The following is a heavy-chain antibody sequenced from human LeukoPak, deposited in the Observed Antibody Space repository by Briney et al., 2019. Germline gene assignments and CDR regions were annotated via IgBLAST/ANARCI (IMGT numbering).Heavy chain of an antibody. Sequence: GGSLRLSCAASGFSSSSYGMHWVRQAPGKGLEWVAVISNDGSITKYGDSVKGRFTISRDNSKNTLYVQMNSLRTDDTAVYYCAKSKSPYPMDYIFDFWGQGTLVTVSS. CDR3: AKSKSPYPMDYIFDF. D-gene: IGHD4-11*01. CDR1: GFSSSSYG. CDR2: ISNDGSIT. V-gene: IGHV3-30*18. J-gene: IGHJ4*02.